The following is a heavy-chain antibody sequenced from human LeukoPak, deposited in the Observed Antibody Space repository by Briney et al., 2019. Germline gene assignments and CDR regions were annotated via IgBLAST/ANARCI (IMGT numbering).Heavy chain of an antibody. CDR3: ARGFMVRGVIAFDI. V-gene: IGHV3-30-3*01. D-gene: IGHD3-10*01. J-gene: IGHJ3*02. Sequence: PGGSLRLSCAASGFTFSSYAMHWVRQAPGKGLEWVAVISYDGSNKYYADSVKGRFTISRDNSKNTLYLQMNSLRAEDTAVYYCARGFMVRGVIAFDIWGQGTRVTVSS. CDR1: GFTFSSYA. CDR2: ISYDGSNK.